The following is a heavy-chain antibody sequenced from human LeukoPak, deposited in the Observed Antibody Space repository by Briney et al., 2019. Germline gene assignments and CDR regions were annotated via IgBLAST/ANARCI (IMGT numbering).Heavy chain of an antibody. Sequence: ASVKVSCKASGYTFTSYGISWVRQAPGQGLEWIGWISAYNGNTNYAQKLQGRVTMTTDTSTSTAYMELRSLRSDDTAVYYCARSQATGPYYYYYGMDVWGQGTTVTVSS. CDR1: GYTFTSYG. V-gene: IGHV1-18*01. CDR2: ISAYNGNT. CDR3: ARSQATGPYYYYYGMDV. J-gene: IGHJ6*02.